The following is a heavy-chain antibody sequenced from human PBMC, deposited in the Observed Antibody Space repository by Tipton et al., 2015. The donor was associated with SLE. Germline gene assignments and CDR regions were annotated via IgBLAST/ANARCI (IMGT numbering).Heavy chain of an antibody. CDR3: ARTVSNYYGMDV. CDR2: ISSNGDST. J-gene: IGHJ6*02. CDR1: GFTFSSYA. Sequence: SLRLSCAASGFTFSSYAIHWVRQAPGKGLEYVSGISSNGDSTYSASSVKGRFTISRDNSKNTLYLQMNSLRAEDTAVYYCARTVSNYYGMDVWGQGTTVTVSS. V-gene: IGHV3-64*01.